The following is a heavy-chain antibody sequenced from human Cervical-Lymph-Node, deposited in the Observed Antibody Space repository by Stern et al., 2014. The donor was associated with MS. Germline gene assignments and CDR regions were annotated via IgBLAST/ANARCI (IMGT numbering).Heavy chain of an antibody. V-gene: IGHV3-74*03. J-gene: IGHJ4*02. D-gene: IGHD3-16*01. CDR1: GFTFSSYW. Sequence: EVQLVESGGDLVQPGGSLRLSCAASGFTFSSYWMQWVRQAPGKGLGWVSHINSDGSSTTYADSVKGRFTTSRDNAKNTLYLQMDDLRAEDTAVYFCVRDNYGTDYWGQGTLVTVSS. CDR2: INSDGSST. CDR3: VRDNYGTDY.